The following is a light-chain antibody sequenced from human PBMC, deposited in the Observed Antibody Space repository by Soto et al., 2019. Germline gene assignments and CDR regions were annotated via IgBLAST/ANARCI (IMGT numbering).Light chain of an antibody. V-gene: IGKV3D-15*01. Sequence: IVMTQSPATLSVSPGERATLSCRASQTVNNNLAWYQQRPGQAPRLLIYAASTRATGVPARCSGSGSGTEFTLTISSLQSEDFAVYYCQQYNTWPPPSESVGPGTKVDVK. J-gene: IGKJ3*01. CDR3: QQYNTWPPPSES. CDR2: AAS. CDR1: QTVNNN.